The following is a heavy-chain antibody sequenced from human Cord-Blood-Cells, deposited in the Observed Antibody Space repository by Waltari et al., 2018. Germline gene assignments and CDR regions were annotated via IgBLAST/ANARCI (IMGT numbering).Heavy chain of an antibody. Sequence: QLQLQESGPGLVKPSETLSLTCTVSGGSISSSSYYWGWIRQPPGKGLEWIGSIYYSGSTNYNPSLKSRVTISVDTSKNQFSLKLSSVTAADTAVYYCARLHIAAVIYGMDVWGQGTTVTVSS. CDR1: GGSISSSSYY. J-gene: IGHJ6*02. V-gene: IGHV4-39*01. CDR3: ARLHIAAVIYGMDV. CDR2: IYYSGST. D-gene: IGHD6-13*01.